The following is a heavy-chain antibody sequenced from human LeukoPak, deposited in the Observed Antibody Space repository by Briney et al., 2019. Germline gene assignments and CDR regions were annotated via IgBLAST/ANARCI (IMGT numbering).Heavy chain of an antibody. CDR3: AKRDYFGSVDSYYAMDV. Sequence: GRSLRLSCAASGFTFSSYGMQWVRQAPGKGLEWVAVISYDGNNKYYGDSVEGRFTISRDNSKNTLYLQMNSLGAEDTAVYYCAKRDYFGSVDSYYAMDVWGQGTTVTVSS. D-gene: IGHD3-10*01. CDR2: ISYDGNNK. CDR1: GFTFSSYG. J-gene: IGHJ6*02. V-gene: IGHV3-30*18.